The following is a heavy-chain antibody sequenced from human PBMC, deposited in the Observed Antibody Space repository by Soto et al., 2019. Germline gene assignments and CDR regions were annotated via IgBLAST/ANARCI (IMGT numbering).Heavy chain of an antibody. V-gene: IGHV3-53*01. CDR1: GFTVSSNY. CDR2: IYSGGST. J-gene: IGHJ4*02. D-gene: IGHD3-22*01. CDR3: ASNDYDSSGYYDY. Sequence: QPGGSLRLSCAASGFTVSSNYMSWVRQAPGKGLEWVSVIYSGGSTYYADSVKGRFTISRDNSKNTLYLQMNSLRAEDTAVYYCASNDYDSSGYYDYWGQGTLVTVSS.